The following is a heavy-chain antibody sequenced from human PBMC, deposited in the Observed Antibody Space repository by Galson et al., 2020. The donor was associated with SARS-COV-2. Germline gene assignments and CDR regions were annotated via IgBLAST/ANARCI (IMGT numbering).Heavy chain of an antibody. CDR1: GYTFTGYY. CDR3: ARGGYSGSFFNWFDP. J-gene: IGHJ5*02. Sequence: GESLKISCKASGYTFTGYYMHWVRQAPGQGLEWMGWINPNSGGTNYAQKFQGWVTMTRDTSISTAYMELSRLRSDDTAVYYCARGGYSGSFFNWFDPWGQGTLVTVSS. D-gene: IGHD1-26*01. CDR2: INPNSGGT. V-gene: IGHV1-2*04.